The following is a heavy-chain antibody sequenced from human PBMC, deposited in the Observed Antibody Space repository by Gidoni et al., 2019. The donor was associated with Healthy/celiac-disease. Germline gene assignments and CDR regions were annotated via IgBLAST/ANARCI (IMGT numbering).Heavy chain of an antibody. V-gene: IGHV3-15*01. Sequence: EVQLVESGGGLVKPGGSLRLSCAASGFTFSNAWMSWVRQAPGKGLDGVGRIKSKTDGGTTDYAAPVKGRFTISRDDSKNTLYLQMNSLKTEDTAVYYCTPPLGYCSSTSCPWGQGTLVTVSS. CDR1: GFTFSNAW. D-gene: IGHD2-2*01. CDR3: TPPLGYCSSTSCP. CDR2: IKSKTDGGTT. J-gene: IGHJ5*02.